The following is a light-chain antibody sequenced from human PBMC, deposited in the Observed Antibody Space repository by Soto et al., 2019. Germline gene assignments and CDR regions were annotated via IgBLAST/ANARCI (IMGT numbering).Light chain of an antibody. V-gene: IGKV3-20*01. CDR2: GAS. Sequence: EIVLTQSPGTLSLSPGERATLSCRASQSLSSSDLAWYQQKPGRTPRLLIYGASSRATGIPDRFSGSGSGTDSTLTISRLEPEDFAEYYCQQYGNSPQTFGQGTKVEIK. J-gene: IGKJ1*01. CDR3: QQYGNSPQT. CDR1: QSLSSSD.